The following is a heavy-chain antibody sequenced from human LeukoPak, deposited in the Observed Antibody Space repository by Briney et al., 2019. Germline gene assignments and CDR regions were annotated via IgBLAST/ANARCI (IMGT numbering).Heavy chain of an antibody. CDR1: GFTFSDYE. CDR2: ITASGTTM. D-gene: IGHD1-26*01. Sequence: GGSLRLSCAASGFTFSDYEMNWVRQAPGKGLEWVSFITASGTTMYYSDSVKGRFTISRDNAKNSLYLQMNSLRVEDTALYYCARDTYSASYFGFDYWGQGTLVTVPS. V-gene: IGHV3-48*03. J-gene: IGHJ4*02. CDR3: ARDTYSASYFGFDY.